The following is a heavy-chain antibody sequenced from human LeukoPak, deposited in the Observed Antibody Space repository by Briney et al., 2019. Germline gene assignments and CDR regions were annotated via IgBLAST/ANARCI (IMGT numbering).Heavy chain of an antibody. CDR1: GFTFSSYW. Sequence: PGGSLRLSCAASGFTFSSYWMSWVRQAPGKGLEWVANIKQDGSEKYYVDSVKGRFTISRDNAKNSLYLQMNSLRAEDTAVYYCARGDRPLNYYDSSGYYYLFDYWGQGTLVTVSS. CDR2: IKQDGSEK. CDR3: ARGDRPLNYYDSSGYYYLFDY. D-gene: IGHD3-22*01. J-gene: IGHJ4*02. V-gene: IGHV3-7*01.